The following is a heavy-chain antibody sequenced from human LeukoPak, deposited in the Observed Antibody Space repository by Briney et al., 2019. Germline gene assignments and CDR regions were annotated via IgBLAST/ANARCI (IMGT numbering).Heavy chain of an antibody. CDR1: GYSFTTHW. CDR2: IYLGDSDT. Sequence: GESLKISCKGSGYSFTTHWIGWVRQMPGKGLGWMGIIYLGDSDTRYSPSFQGQVTISADKSISTAYLQWSSLKASDTAMYYCARPVGGSGSYYLDYWGQGTLVTVSS. V-gene: IGHV5-51*01. CDR3: ARPVGGSGSYYLDY. D-gene: IGHD3-10*01. J-gene: IGHJ4*02.